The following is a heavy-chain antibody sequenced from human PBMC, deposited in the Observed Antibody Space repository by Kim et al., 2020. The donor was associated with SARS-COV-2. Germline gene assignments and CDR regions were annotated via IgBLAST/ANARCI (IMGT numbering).Heavy chain of an antibody. V-gene: IGHV4-4*02. CDR1: GGSISSSNW. CDR3: ARDADVYNWNSRRTGVLNWFDP. J-gene: IGHJ5*02. D-gene: IGHD1-7*01. Sequence: SETLSLTCAVSGGSISSSNWWSWVRQPPGKGLEWIGEIYHSGSTNYNPSLKSRVTISVDKSKNQFSLKLSSVTAADTAVYYCARDADVYNWNSRRTGVLNWFDPWGQGTLVTVSS. CDR2: IYHSGST.